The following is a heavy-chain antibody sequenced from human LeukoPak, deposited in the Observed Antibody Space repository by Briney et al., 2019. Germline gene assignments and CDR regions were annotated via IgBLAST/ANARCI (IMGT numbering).Heavy chain of an antibody. V-gene: IGHV4-59*12. CDR2: IYYSGST. J-gene: IGHJ4*02. CDR1: GGSISSYY. CDR3: ARSPYSSSWYRGDY. D-gene: IGHD6-13*01. Sequence: PSETLSLTCTVSGGSISSYYWSWIRQPPGKGLEWIGYIYYSGSTNYNPSLKSRVTISVVRSKNQFSLKLSSVTAADTAVYYCARSPYSSSWYRGDYWGQGTLVTVSS.